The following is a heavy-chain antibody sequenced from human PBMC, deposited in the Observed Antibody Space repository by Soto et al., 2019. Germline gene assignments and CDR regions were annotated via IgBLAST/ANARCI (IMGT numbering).Heavy chain of an antibody. CDR3: ARGGGIAVAGTHLDS. CDR2: IGGSGAGT. CDR1: GFTFSSYA. J-gene: IGHJ4*02. D-gene: IGHD6-19*01. Sequence: EVQLLESGGGLVQPGGSLRLSCAASGFTFSSYAMSWVRQAPGKGLEWVSGIGGSGAGTNYADSVKGRFTISRDNSKNTLYLQMSSLRAEDTAVYNCARGGGIAVAGTHLDSWGQGTLVTVSS. V-gene: IGHV3-23*01.